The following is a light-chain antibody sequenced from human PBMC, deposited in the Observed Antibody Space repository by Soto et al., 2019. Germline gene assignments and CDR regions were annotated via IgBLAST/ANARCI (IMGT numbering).Light chain of an antibody. CDR1: SSNIGANYA. J-gene: IGLJ1*01. V-gene: IGLV1-40*01. CDR2: DYN. CDR3: SSYTSSSGYV. Sequence: QSALTQPPSVSGAPGHRVTISCAGSSSNIGANYAVHWYQQLPGTAPKLLIYDYNKRPSGVPDRFSGSKSGTSASLAITGLQAEDEADYYCSSYTSSSGYVFGTGTKVTVL.